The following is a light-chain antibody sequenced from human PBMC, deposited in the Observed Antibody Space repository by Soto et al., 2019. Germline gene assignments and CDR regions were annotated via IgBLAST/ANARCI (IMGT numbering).Light chain of an antibody. CDR2: EVS. J-gene: IGLJ1*01. CDR3: CSYAGSSTLYV. V-gene: IGLV2-23*02. CDR1: SSDVGSYNL. Sequence: QSVLTQPASVSGSPGQSITISCTGTSSDVGSYNLVSWYQQHPGKAPKLTIYEVSKRPSGVSNRFSGSKSGNTASLTISGLQAEDEADYYCCSYAGSSTLYVFGTGIKLTVL.